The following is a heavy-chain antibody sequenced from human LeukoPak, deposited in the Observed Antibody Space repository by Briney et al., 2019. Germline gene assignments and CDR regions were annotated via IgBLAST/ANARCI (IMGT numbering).Heavy chain of an antibody. D-gene: IGHD2-15*01. J-gene: IGHJ5*02. CDR1: GFTFSSYG. CDR2: ISYDGSDK. CDR3: AAVGSGPNKRFDP. V-gene: IGHV3-30*03. Sequence: QTGGSLRLSCAASGFTFSSYGMHWVRQAPGKGLEWVALISYDGSDKGYADSVKGRFTISRDNSRNTLYLQMNSLRAEDTAVYYCAAVGSGPNKRFDPWGQGTLVTVSS.